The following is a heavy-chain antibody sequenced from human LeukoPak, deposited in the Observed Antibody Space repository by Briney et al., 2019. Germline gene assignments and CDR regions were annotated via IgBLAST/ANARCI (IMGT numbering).Heavy chain of an antibody. V-gene: IGHV3-21*04. J-gene: IGHJ4*02. CDR1: GFTFSTYA. CDR2: ISSSSSYI. Sequence: GGSLRLSCAASGFTFSTYAMSWVRQAPGKGLEWVSSISSSSSYISYADSVKGRITISRDNAKNSLYLQMNSLRAEDTAVYYCARERGYGDHVRSDYWGQGTLVTVSS. D-gene: IGHD4-17*01. CDR3: ARERGYGDHVRSDY.